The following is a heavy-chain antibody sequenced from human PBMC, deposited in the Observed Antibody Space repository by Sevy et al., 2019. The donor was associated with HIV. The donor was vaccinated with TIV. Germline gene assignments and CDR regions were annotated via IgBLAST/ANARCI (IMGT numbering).Heavy chain of an antibody. CDR3: ARAEQTYFFDY. V-gene: IGHV3-21*06. Sequence: GGSLRLSCAASGFTFSSYSMNWVRQAPGKGLEWVSSISSSSSYIYYADSVKGRFTISRDNAKNSLYLQMNGLRAEDTAIYYCARAEQTYFFDYWGQGTLVTVSS. CDR1: GFTFSSYS. J-gene: IGHJ4*02. CDR2: ISSSSSYI.